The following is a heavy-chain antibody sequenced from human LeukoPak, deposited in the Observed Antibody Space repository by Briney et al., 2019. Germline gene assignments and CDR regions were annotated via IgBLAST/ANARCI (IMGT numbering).Heavy chain of an antibody. J-gene: IGHJ4*02. Sequence: PGGSLRLSCAASGFTFSSYWMPWVRHAPGKGLVWVSRINSDGSSTSYADSVKGRFTISRDNAKNTLYLQMNSLRAEDTAVYYCARAESYDSSASFDYWGQGTLVTVSS. D-gene: IGHD3-22*01. CDR1: GFTFSSYW. CDR2: INSDGSST. CDR3: ARAESYDSSASFDY. V-gene: IGHV3-74*01.